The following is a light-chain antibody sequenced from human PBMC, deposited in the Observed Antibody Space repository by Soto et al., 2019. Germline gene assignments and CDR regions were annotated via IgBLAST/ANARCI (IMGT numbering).Light chain of an antibody. Sequence: DIQLTQSPSFLSASVGVRVTITCRASQGISSYLAWYQQKPGKAPNLLIYAASTLQSGVPSRFSGSGSGTEFTLTISSLQPEDFATYYCQQLNSYPPATFGQGTRLEIK. CDR2: AAS. CDR3: QQLNSYPPAT. J-gene: IGKJ5*01. V-gene: IGKV1-9*01. CDR1: QGISSY.